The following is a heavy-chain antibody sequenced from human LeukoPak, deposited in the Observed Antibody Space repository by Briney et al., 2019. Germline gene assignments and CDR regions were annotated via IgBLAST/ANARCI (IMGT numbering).Heavy chain of an antibody. J-gene: IGHJ4*02. CDR1: GYTLTELS. D-gene: IGHD2-15*01. V-gene: IGHV1-24*01. CDR2: LDPEDGET. Sequence: ASVKVSCKVSGYTLTELSMHWVRQAPGKGLEWMGGLDPEDGETIYAQKFQGRVTMTEDTSTDTAYMELSSLRSEDTAVYYCAPYLGYCSGGSCYSWGQGTLVTVSS. CDR3: APYLGYCSGGSCYS.